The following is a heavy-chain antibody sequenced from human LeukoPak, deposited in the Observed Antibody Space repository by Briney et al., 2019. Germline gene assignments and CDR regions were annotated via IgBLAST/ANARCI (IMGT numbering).Heavy chain of an antibody. D-gene: IGHD6-19*01. CDR3: ARGGPYSSGLGD. CDR1: GGSISSYY. Sequence: SETLSLTCTVSGGSISSYYWSWIRQPPGKGLEWIGYIYYSGSTNYNPSLKSRITISVDTSKNQFSLKLSSVTAADTAVYYCARGGPYSSGLGDWGQGTLVTVSS. J-gene: IGHJ4*02. V-gene: IGHV4-59*01. CDR2: IYYSGST.